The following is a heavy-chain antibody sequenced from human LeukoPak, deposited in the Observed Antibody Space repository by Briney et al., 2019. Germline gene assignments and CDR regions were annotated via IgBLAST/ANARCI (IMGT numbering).Heavy chain of an antibody. CDR2: IYHNGNT. J-gene: IGHJ4*02. D-gene: IGHD5-18*01. V-gene: IGHV4-30-2*01. CDR3: ASGGYSYGFDY. Sequence: PSETLSLTCAVSGGSISSGGYSWSWIRQPPGKGLEWIGYIYHNGNTYYSPSLKRRVTISVDRSKNQLSLKLSSVTAADTAMYYCASGGYSYGFDYWGQGTLVTVSS. CDR1: GGSISSGGYS.